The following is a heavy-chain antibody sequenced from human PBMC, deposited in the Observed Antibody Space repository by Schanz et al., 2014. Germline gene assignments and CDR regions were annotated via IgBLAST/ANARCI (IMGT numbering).Heavy chain of an antibody. V-gene: IGHV4-4*02. CDR1: GGSISSSNW. CDR3: ARETTTVTRGVTGFDH. Sequence: QVQLQESGPGLVKPSGTLSLTCAVSGGSISSSNWWSWVRQPPGKGLEWIGEIYHSGSTNYKPSHKSRFPIPADKPNTQSPRTRSFVTAADTAVYYCARETTTVTRGVTGFDHWGPGILVAVSS. J-gene: IGHJ4*02. D-gene: IGHD3-10*01. CDR2: IYHSGST.